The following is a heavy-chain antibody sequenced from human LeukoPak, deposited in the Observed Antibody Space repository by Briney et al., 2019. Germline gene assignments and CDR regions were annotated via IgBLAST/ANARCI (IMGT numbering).Heavy chain of an antibody. J-gene: IGHJ6*03. CDR3: ARHHHRIMVRDKRGYMDV. CDR1: GYSISSGYY. CDR2: IYHSGST. V-gene: IGHV4-38-2*02. D-gene: IGHD3-10*01. Sequence: PSETLSLTCTVSGYSISSGYYWGWIRQPPGKALEWIGSIYHSGSTNYNPSLKSRVTISVDTSKNQFSLKLSSVTAADTAVYYCARHHHRIMVRDKRGYMDVWGKGTTVTISS.